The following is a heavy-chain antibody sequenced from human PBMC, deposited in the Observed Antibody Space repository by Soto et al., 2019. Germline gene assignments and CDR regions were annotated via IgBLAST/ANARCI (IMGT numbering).Heavy chain of an antibody. J-gene: IGHJ3*02. D-gene: IGHD3-10*01. V-gene: IGHV4-31*03. CDR1: GGSISSGGYY. CDR2: IYYSGST. CDR3: ARDRYYGSGSYLVLGFDI. Sequence: QVQLQESGPGLVKPSQTLSLTSTVSGGSISSGGYYWSWIRQHPGKGLEWMGYIYYSGSTYYNPSLKSRVTISVDTSKNQFSLKLSSVTAADTAVYYCARDRYYGSGSYLVLGFDIWGQGTMVTVSS.